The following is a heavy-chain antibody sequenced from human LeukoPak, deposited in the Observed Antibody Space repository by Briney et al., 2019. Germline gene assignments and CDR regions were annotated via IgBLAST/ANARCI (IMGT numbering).Heavy chain of an antibody. CDR3: AGGPSSLELLKT. D-gene: IGHD1-7*01. J-gene: IGHJ5*02. V-gene: IGHV4-30-4*01. CDR1: GGSISSGDYY. Sequence: SETLSLTCTVSGGSISSGDYYWSWIRQPPGKGLEWIGYIYYSGSTYYNPSLKSRVSISVDPSKNQFSLKVTSVTAADTALYFCAGGPSSLELLKTWGQGTLVTVSS. CDR2: IYYSGST.